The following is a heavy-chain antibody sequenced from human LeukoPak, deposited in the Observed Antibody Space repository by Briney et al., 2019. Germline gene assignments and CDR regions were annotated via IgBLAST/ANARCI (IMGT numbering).Heavy chain of an antibody. CDR3: AKELGYCSSTSCYTPFDY. CDR1: GFTFSSYW. D-gene: IGHD2-2*02. V-gene: IGHV3-23*01. CDR2: ISGSGGST. Sequence: GGSLRLSCAASGFTFSSYWMSWVRQAPGKGLEWVSAISGSGGSTYYADSVKGRFTISRGNSKNTLYLQMNSLRAEDTAVYYCAKELGYCSSTSCYTPFDYWGQGTLVTVSS. J-gene: IGHJ4*02.